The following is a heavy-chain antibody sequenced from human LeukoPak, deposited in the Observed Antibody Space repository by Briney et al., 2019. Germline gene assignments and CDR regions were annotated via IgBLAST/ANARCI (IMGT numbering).Heavy chain of an antibody. V-gene: IGHV3-53*01. Sequence: PGGSLRLSCAASGFTVSSNYMSWVRHAPGKGLEWVSVIYSGGSTYYADSVKGRFTISRDNSKNTLYLQMNSLRAEDTAVYYCARMTYYYDSSGYPDAFDIWGQGTMVTVSS. D-gene: IGHD3-22*01. CDR3: ARMTYYYDSSGYPDAFDI. CDR2: IYSGGST. CDR1: GFTVSSNY. J-gene: IGHJ3*02.